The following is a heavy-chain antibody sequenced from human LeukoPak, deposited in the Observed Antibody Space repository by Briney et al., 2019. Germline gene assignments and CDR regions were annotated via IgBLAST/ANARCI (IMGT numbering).Heavy chain of an antibody. CDR3: TTPRGIPN. J-gene: IGHJ4*02. CDR1: GFTLSNVW. Sequence: PGGSLRLSCAASGFTLSNVWMNWVRQAPGKGLEWVGRIKSKTDGGTTDYAAHVKVRFTISRDESENMIYLEMNSLKIEDTAVYYCTTPRGIPNWGQGTLVTVSS. CDR2: IKSKTDGGTT. V-gene: IGHV3-15*07. D-gene: IGHD2-21*01.